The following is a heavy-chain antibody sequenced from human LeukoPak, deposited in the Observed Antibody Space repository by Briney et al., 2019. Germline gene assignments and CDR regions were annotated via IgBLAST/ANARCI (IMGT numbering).Heavy chain of an antibody. CDR1: GFTFSSYA. CDR2: ISGSGGST. CDR3: AKVHYDFPDY. V-gene: IGHV3-23*01. J-gene: IGHJ4*02. Sequence: PGGSLRLSCAASGFTFSSYAMSWVRQAPGKGLEWVSVISGSGGSTYNADSVKGRFTISRDNSKNTLYLQMNSLRVEDTAVYYCAKVHYDFPDYWGQGTLVTVSS. D-gene: IGHD3-22*01.